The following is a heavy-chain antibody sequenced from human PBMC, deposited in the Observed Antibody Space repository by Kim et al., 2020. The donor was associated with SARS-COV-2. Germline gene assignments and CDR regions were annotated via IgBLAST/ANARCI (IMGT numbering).Heavy chain of an antibody. J-gene: IGHJ6*01. Sequence: SETLSLTCAVYGGSFSGYYWSWIRQPPGKGLEWIGEINHSGSTNYNPSLKSRVTISVDTSKNQFSLKLSSVTAADTAVYYCARTRYCSGGSCYHRVYYY. V-gene: IGHV4-34*01. CDR2: INHSGST. CDR1: GGSFSGYY. CDR3: ARTRYCSGGSCYHRVYYY. D-gene: IGHD2-15*01.